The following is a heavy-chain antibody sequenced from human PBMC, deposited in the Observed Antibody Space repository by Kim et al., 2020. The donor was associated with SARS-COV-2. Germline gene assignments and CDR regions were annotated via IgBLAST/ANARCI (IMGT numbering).Heavy chain of an antibody. CDR3: ARGTRRYFDWLPDPGGMDV. CDR2: IYPGDSDT. CDR1: GYSFTSYW. V-gene: IGHV5-51*01. J-gene: IGHJ6*02. Sequence: GESLKISCKGSGYSFTSYWIGWVRQMPGKGLEWMGIIYPGDSDTRYSPSFQGQVTISADKSISTAYLQWSSLKASDTAMYYCARGTRRYFDWLPDPGGMDVWGQGTTVTVSS. D-gene: IGHD3-9*01.